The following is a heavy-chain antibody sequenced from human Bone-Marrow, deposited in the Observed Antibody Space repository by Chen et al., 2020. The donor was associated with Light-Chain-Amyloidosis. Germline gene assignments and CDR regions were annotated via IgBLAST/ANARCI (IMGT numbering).Heavy chain of an antibody. Sequence: QVQLVESGGGVVQPGRSLRLSCAASGFTFRSHGMHWVRQAPGKGLEWVAVISFDGRADSVQGRFTVSRDNSKSTLYLQMDSLRPDDTAVYYCARTLRYGHQVYFDYWGQGTLVTVSS. CDR2: ISFDG. V-gene: IGHV3-30*19. D-gene: IGHD3-9*01. CDR3: ARTLRYGHQVYFDY. CDR1: GFTFRSHG. J-gene: IGHJ4*02.